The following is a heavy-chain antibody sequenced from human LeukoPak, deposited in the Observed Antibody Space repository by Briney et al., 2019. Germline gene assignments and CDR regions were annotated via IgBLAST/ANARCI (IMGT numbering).Heavy chain of an antibody. CDR3: ARHHHNHCYDY. V-gene: IGHV4-59*05. CDR1: GGSISSYY. J-gene: IGHJ4*02. Sequence: SETLSLTCTVSGGSISSYYWSWIRQPPGKGLEWIGSIYYSGSTYYHPSLKSRVTISVDTSQNHFSLNLNSMTAADTAVYYCARHHHNHCYDYWGQGTLVAVSS. CDR2: IYYSGST. D-gene: IGHD1-1*01.